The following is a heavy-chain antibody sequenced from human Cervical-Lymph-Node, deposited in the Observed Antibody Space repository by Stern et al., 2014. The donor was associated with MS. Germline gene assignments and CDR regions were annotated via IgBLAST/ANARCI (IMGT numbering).Heavy chain of an antibody. CDR3: AVRYCSGGRCYSVPDV. CDR2: VNPSGAT. D-gene: IGHD2-15*01. Sequence: QLVQSGSEVKKPGASVKVSCKASEYTHNNYLIHWVRQAPGQRPDWMGVVNPSGATNYAQKVQDRVTMTTDASTSTFYMELSRLRSEDTAVYYCAVRYCSGGRCYSVPDVWGQGTTVIVSS. CDR1: EYTHNNYL. V-gene: IGHV1-46*02. J-gene: IGHJ6*02.